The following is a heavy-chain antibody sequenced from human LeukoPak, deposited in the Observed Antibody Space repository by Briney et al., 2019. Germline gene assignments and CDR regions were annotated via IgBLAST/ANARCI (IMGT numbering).Heavy chain of an antibody. D-gene: IGHD6-13*01. CDR3: ARGAAAGSDFGY. Sequence: GGSLRLSCATSGFTYSSYDMHWVRQATGKGLEWVSAIGTAGDTYYPGSVKGRFTISRENAKNSLYLQMNSLRAGDTAVYYCARGAAAGSDFGYWGQGTLVTVSS. V-gene: IGHV3-13*01. J-gene: IGHJ4*02. CDR1: GFTYSSYD. CDR2: IGTAGDT.